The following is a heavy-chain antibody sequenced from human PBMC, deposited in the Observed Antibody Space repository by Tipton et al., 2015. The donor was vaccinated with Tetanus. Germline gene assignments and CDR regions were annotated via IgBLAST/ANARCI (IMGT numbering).Heavy chain of an antibody. CDR1: GFIFSSYG. Sequence: SLRLSCAASGFIFSSYGIHWVRQAPGKGLEWVAVSWYGGTDQYYADSVKGRFTLSRDNSKNTLYLEMNSLRAEDTALYYCAREADCSGGSCFSGDFDNWGQGTQVPVSS. CDR2: SWYGGTDQ. V-gene: IGHV3-33*01. CDR3: AREADCSGGSCFSGDFDN. J-gene: IGHJ4*02. D-gene: IGHD2-15*01.